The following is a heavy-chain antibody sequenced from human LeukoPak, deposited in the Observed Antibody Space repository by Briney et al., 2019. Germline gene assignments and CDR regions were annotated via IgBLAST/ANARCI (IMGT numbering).Heavy chain of an antibody. Sequence: ASVKVSCKASGYTFTSYGISWVRQAPGQGLEWMGWISSYNGNTNYAQKLQGRVTMTTDTSTNTAYMELRSVRSDDTAVYYCARLSHNSSGWRRSDGWGQGTLVTVSS. CDR2: ISSYNGNT. J-gene: IGHJ5*02. D-gene: IGHD6-19*01. CDR1: GYTFTSYG. V-gene: IGHV1-18*01. CDR3: ARLSHNSSGWRRSDG.